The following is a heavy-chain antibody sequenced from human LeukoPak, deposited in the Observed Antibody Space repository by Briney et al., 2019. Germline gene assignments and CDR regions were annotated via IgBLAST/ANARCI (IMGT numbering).Heavy chain of an antibody. D-gene: IGHD4-17*01. Sequence: ASVKVSCKASGGTFSSYAISWVRQAPGQGLEWMGGIIPIFGTANYAQKFRGRVTITADESTSTAYMELSSLRSEDMAVYYCATYGDYRDFDYWGQGTLVTVSS. V-gene: IGHV1-69*13. J-gene: IGHJ4*02. CDR1: GGTFSSYA. CDR3: ATYGDYRDFDY. CDR2: IIPIFGTA.